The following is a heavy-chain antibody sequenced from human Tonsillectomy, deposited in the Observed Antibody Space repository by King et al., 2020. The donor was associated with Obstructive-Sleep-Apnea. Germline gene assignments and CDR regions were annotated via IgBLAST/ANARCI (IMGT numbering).Heavy chain of an antibody. CDR3: APDWGRGY. CDR2: IKSKTDAETT. V-gene: IGHV3-15*01. Sequence: VQLVESGGGLVKPGGSLRLSCAASGFTFTYAWMNRVRQAPGKGLEWVGRIKSKTDAETTDYAAPVKGRFIISRDDSKSTLYLQMNSLKNEDTAVYFCAPDWGRGYWGQGTLVTVSS. CDR1: GFTFTYAW. J-gene: IGHJ4*02. D-gene: IGHD3-16*01.